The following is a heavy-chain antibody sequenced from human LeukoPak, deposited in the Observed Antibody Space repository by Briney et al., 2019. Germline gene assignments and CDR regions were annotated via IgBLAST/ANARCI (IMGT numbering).Heavy chain of an antibody. CDR2: ISSSGSTI. Sequence: GGSLRLSCAASGFTFSSYEMNWVRQAPGKGLEWVSYISSSGSTIYYADSVKGRFTISRDNSKNTLYLQMNSLRAEDTAVYYCGSSSGWYGLGVIDYWGQGTLVTVSS. D-gene: IGHD6-19*01. CDR3: GSSSGWYGLGVIDY. J-gene: IGHJ4*02. V-gene: IGHV3-48*03. CDR1: GFTFSSYE.